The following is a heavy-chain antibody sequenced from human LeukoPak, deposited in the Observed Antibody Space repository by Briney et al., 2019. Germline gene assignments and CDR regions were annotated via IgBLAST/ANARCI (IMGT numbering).Heavy chain of an antibody. CDR1: GDSISSSSYY. CDR2: IYYSGST. V-gene: IGHV4-39*01. J-gene: IGHJ4*02. CDR3: ARIVKVGGTRQFDY. Sequence: PSETLSLTCTVSGDSISSSSYYWGWIRQPPGKGLAWIGNIYYSGSTYYNPSLKSRVTISVDTSKNQFSLKLSSVTAADTGVYYCARIVKVGGTRQFDYWGQGTLVTVSS. D-gene: IGHD1-26*01.